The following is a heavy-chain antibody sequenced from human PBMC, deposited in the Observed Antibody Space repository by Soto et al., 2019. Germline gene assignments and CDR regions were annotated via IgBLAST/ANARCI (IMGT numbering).Heavy chain of an antibody. CDR1: GSSLDGDY. CDR3: ARGRRGENWFDP. CDR2: INSDGNT. D-gene: IGHD3-10*01. J-gene: IGHJ5*02. V-gene: IGHV4-4*07. Sequence: SECLSLASPVSGSSLDGDYCTWIRQPAGGGLEWIGRINSDGNTNYSPSLKSRVTMSVDPSRKHFSLNLTSVTAADTASYFCARGRRGENWFDPWGQGIQVTVSS.